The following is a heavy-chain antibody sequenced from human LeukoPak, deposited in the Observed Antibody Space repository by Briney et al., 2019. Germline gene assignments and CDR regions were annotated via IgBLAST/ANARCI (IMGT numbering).Heavy chain of an antibody. D-gene: IGHD3-10*01. CDR2: IIPIFGTA. V-gene: IGHV1-69*05. Sequence: SVKVSCKASGGTFSSYAISWVRQAPGQGLEWMGGIIPIFGTANYAQKLQGRVTMTTDTSTSTAYMELRSLRSDDTAVYYCARELTEYYGSGSYYKGGLDYWGQGTLVTVSS. CDR1: GGTFSSYA. CDR3: ARELTEYYGSGSYYKGGLDY. J-gene: IGHJ4*02.